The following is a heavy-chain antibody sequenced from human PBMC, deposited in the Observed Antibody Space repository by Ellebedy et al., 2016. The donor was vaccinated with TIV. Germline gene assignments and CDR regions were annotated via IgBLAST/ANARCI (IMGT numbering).Heavy chain of an antibody. CDR3: ARDATVKTTEYYFDY. CDR2: INCDNGDA. V-gene: IGHV1-3*01. J-gene: IGHJ4*02. Sequence: ASVKVSCKASGYTFTNYVMYWVRQAPGQRLEWMGRINCDNGDAQYSQKFQGRVTITADKSTSTAYMELSSLRSEDTAVYYCARDATVKTTEYYFDYWGQGTLVTVSS. D-gene: IGHD4-17*01. CDR1: GYTFTNYV.